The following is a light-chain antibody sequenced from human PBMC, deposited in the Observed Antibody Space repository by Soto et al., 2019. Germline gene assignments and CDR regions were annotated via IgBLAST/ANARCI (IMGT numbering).Light chain of an antibody. V-gene: IGKV1-39*01. CDR2: AAS. J-gene: IGKJ3*01. CDR3: QQSYSSPRFT. Sequence: EIQMTQSPSSLSASVGDRVTITCRASQSIMNSLNWYQQIPGKAPNLLIYAASRLHSGVPSRFSISGSGTDFTLTISSLQPEDFATYYCQQSYSSPRFTFGPGTKGDIK. CDR1: QSIMNS.